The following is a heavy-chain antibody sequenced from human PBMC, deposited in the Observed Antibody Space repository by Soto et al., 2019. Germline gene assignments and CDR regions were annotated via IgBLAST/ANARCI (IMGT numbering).Heavy chain of an antibody. CDR1: GGSISSYY. CDR3: ARAVSRPTYSSSWYYFDY. CDR2: IYYSGST. J-gene: IGHJ4*02. D-gene: IGHD6-13*01. V-gene: IGHV4-59*01. Sequence: QVQLQESGPGLVKPSETLSLTCTVSGGSISSYYWSWIRQPPGKGLEWIGYIYYSGSTNYNPSLKSRVTISVDTSKNQFSLKLSSVTAADTAVYYCARAVSRPTYSSSWYYFDYWGQGTLVTVSS.